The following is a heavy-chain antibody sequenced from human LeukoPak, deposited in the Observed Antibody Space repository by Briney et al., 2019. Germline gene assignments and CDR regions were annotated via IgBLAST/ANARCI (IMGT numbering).Heavy chain of an antibody. CDR1: GGSLSAYY. D-gene: IGHD6-6*01. CDR3: ARGGIAARVRDWFDP. CDR2: INHSGST. Sequence: SETLSLTCAVYGGSLSAYYWSWIRQPPGKGLEWIGEINHSGSTNYNPSLKSRVTISVDTSKNQFSLKLSSVTAADTAVYYCARGGIAARVRDWFDPWGQGTLVTVSS. J-gene: IGHJ5*02. V-gene: IGHV4-34*01.